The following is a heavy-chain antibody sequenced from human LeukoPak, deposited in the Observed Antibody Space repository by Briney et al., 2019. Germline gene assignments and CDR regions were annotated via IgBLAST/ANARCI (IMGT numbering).Heavy chain of an antibody. J-gene: IGHJ4*02. D-gene: IGHD3-22*01. CDR3: ARDLPYYDSSGGSFDY. CDR2: TYYRSKWYN. Sequence: ASQTLSLTCAISEDSVSSNSAAWNWIRQSPSRGLEWLGRTYYRSKWYNDYAVSVKSRITINPDTSENQFSLQLNSVTPEDTAVYYCARDLPYYDSSGGSFDYWGQGTLVTVSS. V-gene: IGHV6-1*01. CDR1: EDSVSSNSAA.